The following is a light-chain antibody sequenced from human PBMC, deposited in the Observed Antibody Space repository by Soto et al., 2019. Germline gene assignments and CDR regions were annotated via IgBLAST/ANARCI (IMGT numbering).Light chain of an antibody. V-gene: IGLV2-11*01. J-gene: IGLJ3*02. CDR2: DVS. CDR1: SSDVGDYNY. Sequence: QSALTQPRSVSGSPGQSVTISCTGTSSDVGDYNYVSWYQQYPGKAPKLVIYDVSKRPSGVPDRFSGSKSGNTASLTISGLQAEEEADYYCCSFAGSYTFGVFGGGTKVTVL. CDR3: CSFAGSYTFGV.